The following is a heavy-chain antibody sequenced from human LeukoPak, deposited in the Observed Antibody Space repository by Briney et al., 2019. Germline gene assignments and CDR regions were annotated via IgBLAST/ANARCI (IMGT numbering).Heavy chain of an antibody. CDR1: GSTFSSYS. V-gene: IGHV3-21*01. D-gene: IGHD6-19*01. CDR2: ISSSSSYI. CDR3: ARSIAVAGRGVY. Sequence: GGSLRLSCAASGSTFSSYSMNWVRQAPGKGLEWVSSISSSSSYIYYADSVKGRFTISRDNAKNSLYLQMNSLRAEDTAVYYCARSIAVAGRGVYWGQGTLVTVSS. J-gene: IGHJ4*02.